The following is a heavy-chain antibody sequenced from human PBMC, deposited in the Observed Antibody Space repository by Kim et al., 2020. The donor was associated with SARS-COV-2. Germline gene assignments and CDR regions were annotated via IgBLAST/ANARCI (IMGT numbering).Heavy chain of an antibody. V-gene: IGHV3-21*01. CDR1: GFTFSSYS. CDR3: ARYDILTGYIPEGGMDV. J-gene: IGHJ6*02. Sequence: GGSLRLSCAASGFTFSSYSMNWVRQAPGKGLEWVSSISSSSSYIYYADSVKGRFTISRDNAKNSLYLQMNSLRAEDTAAYYCARYDILTGYIPEGGMDVWGQGTTVTGSS. D-gene: IGHD3-9*01. CDR2: ISSSSSYI.